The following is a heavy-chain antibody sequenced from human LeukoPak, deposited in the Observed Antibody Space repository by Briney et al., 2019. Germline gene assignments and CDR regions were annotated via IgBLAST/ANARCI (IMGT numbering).Heavy chain of an antibody. Sequence: PGGSLRLSCAASGSPFSSYGMHWFRQAPGKGLVWVSRINSDGSSTSYADSVKGRFTISRDNAKNTLYLQMNSLRAEDTAMYYCTRGDYGAYGYDAFDIWGQGTMVTVSS. J-gene: IGHJ3*02. CDR1: GSPFSSYG. CDR3: TRGDYGAYGYDAFDI. V-gene: IGHV3-74*01. D-gene: IGHD4-17*01. CDR2: INSDGSST.